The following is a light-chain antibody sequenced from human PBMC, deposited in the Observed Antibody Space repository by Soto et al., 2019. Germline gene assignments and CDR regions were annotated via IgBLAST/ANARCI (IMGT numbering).Light chain of an antibody. J-gene: IGKJ1*01. Sequence: EIVLTQSPGTLSLSPGERATLSCRASQSVSSSYLAWYQQKPGQAPRLLIYGASSRATGIPDRFSGSGSGTDFTLTISILEPEDFAVYYCQQYGSSLSLWTFGKGTKVEFK. CDR1: QSVSSSY. CDR2: GAS. CDR3: QQYGSSLSLWT. V-gene: IGKV3-20*01.